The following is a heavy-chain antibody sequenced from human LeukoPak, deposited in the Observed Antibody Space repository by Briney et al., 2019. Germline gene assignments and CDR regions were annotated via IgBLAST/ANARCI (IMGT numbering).Heavy chain of an antibody. D-gene: IGHD1-1*01. Sequence: SETLSLTCAVYGGSFSGYYWSWIRQPPGKGLEWIGEINHSGSTNYNPSLKSRVTISVDTSKNQFSLKLSSVTAADTAVYYCARKLKYTEGFDYWGQGTLVTVSS. CDR2: INHSGST. J-gene: IGHJ4*02. CDR3: ARKLKYTEGFDY. CDR1: GGSFSGYY. V-gene: IGHV4-34*01.